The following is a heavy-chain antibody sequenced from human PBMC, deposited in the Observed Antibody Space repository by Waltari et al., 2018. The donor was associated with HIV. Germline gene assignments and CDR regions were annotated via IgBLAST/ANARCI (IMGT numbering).Heavy chain of an antibody. CDR3: ARGLGGSYYYGVDV. J-gene: IGHJ6*02. CDR1: GYIFANDG. CDR2: ISGYNANT. V-gene: IGHV1-18*01. Sequence: QVHLGQSGAEGKMPGASVRVSCTTSGYIFANDGVSWVRQAPGQGLEWLGWISGYNANTNYAQRLQGRVTLTTDTSTSTAYMELRSLRSDDTAVYYCARGLGGSYYYGVDVWGQGTTVTVS.